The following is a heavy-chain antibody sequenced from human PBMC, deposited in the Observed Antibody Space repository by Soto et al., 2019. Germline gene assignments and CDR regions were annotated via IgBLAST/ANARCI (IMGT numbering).Heavy chain of an antibody. CDR3: ARIGSHYDISGYRSDAFDI. CDR1: GFSLSNARMG. CDR2: IFSNDEK. D-gene: IGHD3-22*01. Sequence: QVTLKESGPVLVKPTETLTLTCTVSGFSLSNARMGVSWIRQPPGKALEWLAHIFSNDEKSYSTSLKSRLTISKDTSKSQVVLTMTNMDPVDTATYYCARIGSHYDISGYRSDAFDIWGQGTMVTVSS. V-gene: IGHV2-26*01. J-gene: IGHJ3*02.